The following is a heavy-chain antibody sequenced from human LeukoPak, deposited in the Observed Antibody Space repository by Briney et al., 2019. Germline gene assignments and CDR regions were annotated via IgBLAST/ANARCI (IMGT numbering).Heavy chain of an antibody. CDR1: GYTFTSYY. CDR2: INPSGGST. Sequence: ASVKVSCKASGYTFTSYYMHWVRQAPGRGLEWMGIINPSGGSTSYAQKFQGRVTMTRDTSTSTVYMELSSLRSEDTAVYYCARDGIAAAGRLYNWFDPWGQGTLVTVSS. D-gene: IGHD6-13*01. V-gene: IGHV1-46*01. CDR3: ARDGIAAAGRLYNWFDP. J-gene: IGHJ5*02.